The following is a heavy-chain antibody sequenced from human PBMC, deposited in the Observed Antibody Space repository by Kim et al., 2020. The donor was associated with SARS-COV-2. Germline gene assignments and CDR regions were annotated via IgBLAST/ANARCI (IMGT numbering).Heavy chain of an antibody. CDR1: GFRFSSYG. Sequence: GGSLRLSCAVSGFRFSSYGMRWVRQAPGKGLEWVATIWGGGGRTYYRDSVKGRFTVSRDDSKNTVYLEMNSLRVEDTAVYHCARGNDREGYYDHFDYWG. J-gene: IGHJ4*01. D-gene: IGHD3-22*01. CDR3: ARGNDREGYYDHFDY. V-gene: IGHV3-33*01. CDR2: IWGGGGRT.